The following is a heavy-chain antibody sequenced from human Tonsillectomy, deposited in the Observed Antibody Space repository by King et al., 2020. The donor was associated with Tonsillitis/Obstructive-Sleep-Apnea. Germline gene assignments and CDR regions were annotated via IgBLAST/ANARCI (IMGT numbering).Heavy chain of an antibody. J-gene: IGHJ6*03. CDR2: INHSGST. D-gene: IGHD6-6*01. CDR1: GGSFSGYY. V-gene: IGHV4-34*01. Sequence: VQLQQWGAGLLKPSETLSLTCAVCGGSFSGYYCSWIRQSPGKGLEWIGEINHSGSTNYNPSLKSRATISVDTSKNQFSLKLSSVTAADTAVYYCASRSSNSSSRYYYYHYYMDVWGKGTTVTVSS. CDR3: ASRSSNSSSRYYYYHYYMDV.